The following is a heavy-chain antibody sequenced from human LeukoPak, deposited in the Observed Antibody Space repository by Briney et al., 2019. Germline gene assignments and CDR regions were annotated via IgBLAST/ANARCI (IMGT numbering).Heavy chain of an antibody. J-gene: IGHJ5*02. CDR3: ARGVGATVWFDP. V-gene: IGHV1-69*05. D-gene: IGHD1-26*01. Sequence: ASVKVSCKASGGTFSSYAISWVRQAPAQGLEWMGGIIPIFGTANYAQKFQGRVTITTDESTSTAYMELSSLRSEDTAVYYCARGVGATVWFDPWGQGTLVTVSS. CDR1: GGTFSSYA. CDR2: IIPIFGTA.